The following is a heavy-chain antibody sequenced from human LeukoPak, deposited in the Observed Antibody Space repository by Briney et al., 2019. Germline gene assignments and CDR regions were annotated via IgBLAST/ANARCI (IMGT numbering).Heavy chain of an antibody. CDR1: GFTFSHYS. Sequence: KSGGSLRLSCAASGFTFSHYSMNWVRQAPGKGLEWVSSISASSSFIYYADSLKGRFTISRDNAKNSLYLQMSSLRAEDTAVFYCARGYCSRTSCEDFDYWGQGTLVTVSS. V-gene: IGHV3-21*01. CDR2: ISASSSFI. CDR3: ARGYCSRTSCEDFDY. J-gene: IGHJ4*02. D-gene: IGHD2-2*01.